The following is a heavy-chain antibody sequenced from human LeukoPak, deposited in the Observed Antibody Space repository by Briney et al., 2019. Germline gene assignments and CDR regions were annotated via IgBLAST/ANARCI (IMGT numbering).Heavy chain of an antibody. CDR3: ARGRADGYSGYDFGDY. CDR1: GYTFTSYY. CDR2: SNPNSGGT. Sequence: ASVKVSCKASGYTFTSYYMHWVRQAPGQGLEWMGWSNPNSGGTDYAQKFQGRVTMTRDTSISTAYMELSSLRSDDTAVYYCARGRADGYSGYDFGDYWGQGTLVTVSS. V-gene: IGHV1-2*02. J-gene: IGHJ4*02. D-gene: IGHD5-12*01.